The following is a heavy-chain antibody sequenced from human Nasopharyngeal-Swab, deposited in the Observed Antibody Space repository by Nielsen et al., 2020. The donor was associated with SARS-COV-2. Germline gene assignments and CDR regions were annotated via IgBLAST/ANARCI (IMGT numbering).Heavy chain of an antibody. V-gene: IGHV4-31*02. CDR3: ARANSGSYFDY. Sequence: RQAPGKGLEWIGYIYYSGSTYYNPSLKSRVTISIDTSKNQFSLKLSSVTAADTAVYYCARANSGSYFDYWGQGTLVTVSS. J-gene: IGHJ4*02. D-gene: IGHD1-26*01. CDR2: IYYSGST.